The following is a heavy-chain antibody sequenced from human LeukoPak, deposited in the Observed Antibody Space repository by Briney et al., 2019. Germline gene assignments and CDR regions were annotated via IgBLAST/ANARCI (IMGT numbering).Heavy chain of an antibody. D-gene: IGHD3-3*01. CDR1: GFTFRSYA. Sequence: PGGSLRLSCAASGFTFRSYAMCWVRQAPGKGLEWVSAISGSGGSTYYADSVKGRFTISRDNSKNTLYLQMNSLRAEDTAVYYCAKDGSYDCWSGYYPFDYWGQGTLVTVSS. CDR2: ISGSGGST. CDR3: AKDGSYDCWSGYYPFDY. V-gene: IGHV3-23*01. J-gene: IGHJ4*02.